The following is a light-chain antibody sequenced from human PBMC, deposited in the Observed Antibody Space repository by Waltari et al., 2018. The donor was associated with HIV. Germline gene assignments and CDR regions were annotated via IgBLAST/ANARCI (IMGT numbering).Light chain of an antibody. CDR3: YSTDSSGYPL. CDR1: ALPNKY. Sequence: SYELTQPPSVSVSPGQAARITCSGDALPNKYAYWYQQKSGQAPVLVIYEESERPSGIPERFSGSSSGTMATCTISGAQVEDEADYYCYSTDSSGYPLFGGGTKLTVL. J-gene: IGLJ2*01. V-gene: IGLV3-10*01. CDR2: EES.